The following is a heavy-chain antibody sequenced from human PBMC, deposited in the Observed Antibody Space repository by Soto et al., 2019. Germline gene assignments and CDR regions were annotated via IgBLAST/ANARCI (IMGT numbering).Heavy chain of an antibody. CDR1: GGSISSGGYY. CDR3: ARKQQLVPWWFDP. V-gene: IGHV4-31*03. D-gene: IGHD6-13*01. CDR2: IYYSGST. Sequence: SETLSLTCTVSGGSISSGGYYWSWIRQHPGKGLEWIGYIYYSGSTYYNPSLKSRVTISVDTSKNQFSLKLSSVTAADTAVYYCARKQQLVPWWFDPWGQGTLVTVSS. J-gene: IGHJ5*02.